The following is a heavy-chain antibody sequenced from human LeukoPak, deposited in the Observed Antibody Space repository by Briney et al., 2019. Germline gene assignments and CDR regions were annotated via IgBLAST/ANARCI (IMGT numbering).Heavy chain of an antibody. J-gene: IGHJ4*02. CDR2: ISSSSGTI. CDR3: ARDLDSSGYYYD. V-gene: IGHV3-11*04. Sequence: GGSLRLSCAASGFTFSDSYMSWIRQAPGKGLEWVSYISSSSGTIYYADSVKGRFTISRDNAKNSLYLQMNSLRDEDTAVYYCARDLDSSGYYYDWGQGTLVTVSS. D-gene: IGHD3-22*01. CDR1: GFTFSDSY.